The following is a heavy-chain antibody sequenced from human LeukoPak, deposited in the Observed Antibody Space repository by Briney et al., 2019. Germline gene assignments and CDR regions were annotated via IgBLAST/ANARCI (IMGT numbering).Heavy chain of an antibody. CDR2: ISSSGSTL. Sequence: GGSLRLSRAASGFTFSSYELNWVRQSPGKGLEWISYISSSGSTLYYADSVKGRFTISRDNSKNTLFLQMHSLRAEDTAVYYCAKGSVPIISSSYFDYWGQGTLVTVSS. J-gene: IGHJ4*02. CDR3: AKGSVPIISSSYFDY. D-gene: IGHD6-13*01. CDR1: GFTFSSYE. V-gene: IGHV3-48*03.